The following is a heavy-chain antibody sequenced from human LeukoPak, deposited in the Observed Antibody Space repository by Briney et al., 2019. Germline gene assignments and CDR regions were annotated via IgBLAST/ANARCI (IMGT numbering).Heavy chain of an antibody. CDR2: MNPNSGGT. V-gene: IGHV1-2*02. CDR1: GYTFTGYY. Sequence: ASVKVSCKASGYTFTGYYMHWVRQAPGQGLEWMGWMNPNSGGTYYAQKFQGRVTMTRDTSISTAYMELSSLRSEDTAVYYCARGVRTVAGNFDYWGQGTLVTVSS. CDR3: ARGVRTVAGNFDY. J-gene: IGHJ4*02. D-gene: IGHD6-19*01.